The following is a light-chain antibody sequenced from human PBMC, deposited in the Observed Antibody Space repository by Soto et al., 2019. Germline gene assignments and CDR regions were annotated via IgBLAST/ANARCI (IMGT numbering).Light chain of an antibody. CDR1: TSNIGTNT. V-gene: IGLV1-44*01. J-gene: IGLJ2*01. CDR3: ATWDDSLNVV. CDR2: SND. Sequence: QSVLTQSPSASGTPGQRVSISCSGSTSNIGTNTVSWYQHVPGTAPKLLIYSNDQRPSAVPGRFSGSKSGTSASLAISGLLSEDAADYYCATWDDSLNVVFGGGTKLTVL.